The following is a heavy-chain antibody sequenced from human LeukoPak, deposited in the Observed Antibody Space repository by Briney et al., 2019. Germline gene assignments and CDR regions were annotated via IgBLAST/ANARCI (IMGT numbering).Heavy chain of an antibody. CDR3: EAIAEAFAFDI. Sequence: SVNVSFKASGFTFIISAIQWVRQARGQRLEWIGWIVVGSGNTNYAQKFQERVTITRDMSTSTAYMELSSLRSEDTAVYYCEAIAEAFAFDIWGQGTMVTVSS. CDR2: IVVGSGNT. V-gene: IGHV1-58*02. J-gene: IGHJ3*02. CDR1: GFTFIISA. D-gene: IGHD6-13*01.